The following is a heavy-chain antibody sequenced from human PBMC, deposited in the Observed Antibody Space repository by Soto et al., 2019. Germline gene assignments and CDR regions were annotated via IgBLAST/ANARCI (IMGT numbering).Heavy chain of an antibody. CDR1: GGTFSNSP. D-gene: IGHD2-15*01. Sequence: SVKVSCKSSGGTFSNSPISWVRQAPGQGLEWVGGVIPVFKTANYAQKFQGRVTITADESTNTAYMGLTSLRSGDTAVYYCARSRFVVGVTEDYYGMDVWGQGTTVTSP. V-gene: IGHV1-69*13. CDR2: VIPVFKTA. CDR3: ARSRFVVGVTEDYYGMDV. J-gene: IGHJ6*02.